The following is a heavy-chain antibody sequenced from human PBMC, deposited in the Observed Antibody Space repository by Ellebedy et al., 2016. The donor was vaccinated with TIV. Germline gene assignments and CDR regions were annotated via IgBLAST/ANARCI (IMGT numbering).Heavy chain of an antibody. Sequence: SETLSLTCAVYGGSFSGYYWSWLRQPPGKGLEWIGEINHSGITNYNPSLTIRVTISVDTSKNQFSLKLSSVTAADTAVYNCARHPLEWLVGPMYFDYWGQGTLVTVSS. J-gene: IGHJ4*02. D-gene: IGHD6-19*01. CDR2: INHSGIT. V-gene: IGHV4-34*01. CDR3: ARHPLEWLVGPMYFDY. CDR1: GGSFSGYY.